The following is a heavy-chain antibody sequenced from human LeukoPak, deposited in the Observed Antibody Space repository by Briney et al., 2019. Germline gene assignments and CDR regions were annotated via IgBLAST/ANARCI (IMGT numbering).Heavy chain of an antibody. CDR1: GLTFRRYW. D-gene: IGHD3-16*01. V-gene: IGHV3-7*01. CDR2: IKHDGSEK. J-gene: IGHJ4*02. Sequence: GGSLRLSCVASGLTFRRYWMSWVRQAPGKGLEWVANIKHDGSEKNFVDSVKGRFTISRDNAENSLFLQMNSLRADDTAVYFCARQPIYEAYFDFWGQGTLVTVSS. CDR3: ARQPIYEAYFDF.